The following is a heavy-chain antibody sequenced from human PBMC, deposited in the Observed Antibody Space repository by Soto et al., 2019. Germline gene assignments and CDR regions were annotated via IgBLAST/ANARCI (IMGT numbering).Heavy chain of an antibody. CDR3: AKSAGSGNYGMDV. CDR1: GFTFSSYA. J-gene: IGHJ6*02. Sequence: GGSLRLSCAASGFTFSSYAMIWFRQAPGKGLEWVSAISGSGGSTYYADSVKGRFTISRDNSKNTLYLQMNSLRAEDTAVYYCAKSAGSGNYGMDVWGQGTTVTVSS. V-gene: IGHV3-23*01. D-gene: IGHD3-10*01. CDR2: ISGSGGST.